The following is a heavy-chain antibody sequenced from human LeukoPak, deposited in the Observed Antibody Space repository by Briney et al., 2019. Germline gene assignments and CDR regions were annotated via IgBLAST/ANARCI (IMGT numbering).Heavy chain of an antibody. D-gene: IGHD3-16*01. V-gene: IGHV3-74*01. J-gene: IGHJ6*04. CDR3: ARDPGYESWSPFWGGMDV. Sequence: GGSLRLSCAAAGFTFSSSWMHWVRQAPGKGLVWVSRITRDGSSTTYADSVKGRFTTSRDNAKNTLYLQMDSLRDDDTAVYYCARDPGYESWSPFWGGMDVWGNGTTVIVSS. CDR2: ITRDGSST. CDR1: GFTFSSSW.